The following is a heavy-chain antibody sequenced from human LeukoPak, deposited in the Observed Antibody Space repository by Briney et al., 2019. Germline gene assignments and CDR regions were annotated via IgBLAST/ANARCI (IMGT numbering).Heavy chain of an antibody. V-gene: IGHV3-53*01. Sequence: GGSLTLSCAAYRFTVSSNYMSWVRQAPGKGLEWVSDIYSGGSTYYADSVKGRFTISRDNSKKLLYLQMNSLRAEDTAVYYCARFNGGFDYWGQGTLVTVSS. J-gene: IGHJ4*02. CDR2: IYSGGST. CDR3: ARFNGGFDY. CDR1: RFTVSSNY. D-gene: IGHD3-16*01.